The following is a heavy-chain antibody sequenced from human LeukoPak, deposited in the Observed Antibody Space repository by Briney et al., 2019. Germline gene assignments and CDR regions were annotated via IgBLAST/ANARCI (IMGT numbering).Heavy chain of an antibody. V-gene: IGHV3-7*03. Sequence: PGGSLRLSCVASGFTFSSSWMGWVRQAPGKGLEWVANIKQDGSGKSYVESVRGRFTISRNNAKNSLYLQLNSLRAEDTALYYCARDNPPDYWGQGTLVTVSS. CDR1: GFTFSSSW. CDR3: ARDNPPDY. CDR2: IKQDGSGK. J-gene: IGHJ4*02.